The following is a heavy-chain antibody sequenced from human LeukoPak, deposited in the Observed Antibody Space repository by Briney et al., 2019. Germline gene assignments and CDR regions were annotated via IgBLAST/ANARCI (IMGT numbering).Heavy chain of an antibody. CDR3: ATDGGYERSSGWEENWFDP. D-gene: IGHD6-19*01. Sequence: SETLSLTCAVYGGSFSGYYRSWIRQPPGKGLEWIGEINHSGSTNYNPSLKSRVTISVDTSKNQFSLKLSSVTAADTAVYYCATDGGYERSSGWEENWFDPWGQGTLVTVSS. V-gene: IGHV4-34*01. CDR1: GGSFSGYY. J-gene: IGHJ5*02. CDR2: INHSGST.